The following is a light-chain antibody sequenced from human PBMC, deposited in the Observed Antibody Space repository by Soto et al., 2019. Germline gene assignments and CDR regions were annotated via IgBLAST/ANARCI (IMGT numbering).Light chain of an antibody. J-gene: IGKJ1*01. V-gene: IGKV3-20*01. Sequence: EIVLTQSPGTLSLSPGERATLSCRASQSVSSSYLAWYQQKPGQAPRLLIYGALSMATGIPDRFSGSGSGTDFALTISRLEPEYFAVYYCQQYCSSTWTFGQGTKVEIK. CDR1: QSVSSSY. CDR3: QQYCSSTWT. CDR2: GAL.